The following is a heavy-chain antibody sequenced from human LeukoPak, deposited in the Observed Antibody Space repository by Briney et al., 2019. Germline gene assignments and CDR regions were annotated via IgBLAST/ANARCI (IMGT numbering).Heavy chain of an antibody. J-gene: IGHJ6*03. Sequence: ASVKVSCKASGYTFTSYGISWVRQAPGQGLEWMGWISGSNGNTNYAQKLQGRVTMTTDTSTSTAYMELRSLRSDDTAVYYCARDRFGGNYYYYMDVWGKGTTVTISS. CDR3: ARDRFGGNYYYYMDV. V-gene: IGHV1-18*01. CDR1: GYTFTSYG. CDR2: ISGSNGNT. D-gene: IGHD3-10*01.